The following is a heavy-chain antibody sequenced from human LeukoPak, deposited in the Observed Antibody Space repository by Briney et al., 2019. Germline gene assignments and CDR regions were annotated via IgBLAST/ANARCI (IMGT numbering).Heavy chain of an antibody. CDR3: AEDNSGKFGVFHY. CDR2: ISGDGGGT. CDR1: GFIFRNYA. D-gene: IGHD1-26*01. V-gene: IGHV3-23*01. Sequence: GGSLRLSCAASGFIFRNYAMSWVRQAPGKGLEWVSAISGDGGGTFYANSVKGRFTISRDNSKNTVYLQMNSLRVEDTALYYCAEDNSGKFGVFHYWGQGTLVTVSS. J-gene: IGHJ4*02.